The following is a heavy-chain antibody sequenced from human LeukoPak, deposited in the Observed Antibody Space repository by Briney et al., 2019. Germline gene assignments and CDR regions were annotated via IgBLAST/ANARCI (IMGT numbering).Heavy chain of an antibody. Sequence: ASVKVSCKASGYTFTSYGISWVRQAPGQGLEWMGWISAYNGNTNYAQKLQGRVTMTTDTSTSTAYMELRSLRSDDTAVYYCARVVLTYYYGSGSPYYGMDVWGQGTTVTVSS. D-gene: IGHD3-10*01. V-gene: IGHV1-18*01. CDR2: ISAYNGNT. CDR1: GYTFTSYG. CDR3: ARVVLTYYYGSGSPYYGMDV. J-gene: IGHJ6*02.